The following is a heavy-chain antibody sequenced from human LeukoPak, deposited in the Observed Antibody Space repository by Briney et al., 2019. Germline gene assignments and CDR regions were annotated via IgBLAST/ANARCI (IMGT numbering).Heavy chain of an antibody. Sequence: SQTLSLTCTVSNGSISSGGYYWSWIRQHPGKGLEWIGYIYYSGSTYYNPSLRSRVTISVDTSKNQFSLKLSTVTAADTAVYYCARFDLLDAFDIWGQGTMVTVSS. CDR2: IYYSGST. V-gene: IGHV4-31*03. CDR3: ARFDLLDAFDI. CDR1: NGSISSGGYY. J-gene: IGHJ3*02. D-gene: IGHD3-9*01.